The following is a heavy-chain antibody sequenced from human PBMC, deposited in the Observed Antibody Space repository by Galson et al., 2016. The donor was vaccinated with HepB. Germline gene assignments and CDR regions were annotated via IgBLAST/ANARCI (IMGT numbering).Heavy chain of an antibody. Sequence: SLRLSCAAYGFTFSSYAMHWVRQAPGKGLEWVAVISYDGSHKYYAASVKGRFTISRDNSKNTLSLQMNSLRAEDTAVYYCAKNDILAGYSAFDYWGQGTLVTVSS. CDR1: GFTFSSYA. CDR2: ISYDGSHK. J-gene: IGHJ4*02. CDR3: AKNDILAGYSAFDY. V-gene: IGHV3-30*18. D-gene: IGHD3-9*01.